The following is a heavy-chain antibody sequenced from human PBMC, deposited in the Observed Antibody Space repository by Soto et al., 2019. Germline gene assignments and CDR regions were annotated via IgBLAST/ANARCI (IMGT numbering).Heavy chain of an antibody. CDR1: GGSISSTSYY. CDR2: FYYSGST. CDR3: ARDRRSYYSDGSGLDF. J-gene: IGHJ4*02. V-gene: IGHV4-39*07. Sequence: NPSETLSLTCTVSGGSISSTSYYWVWIRQPPGKGLEWIGSFYYSGSTYYNPSLKSRVTISVDTSKNQFSLKLTSAPAADTAVYYCARDRRSYYSDGSGLDFWGQGTLVTVSS. D-gene: IGHD3-22*01.